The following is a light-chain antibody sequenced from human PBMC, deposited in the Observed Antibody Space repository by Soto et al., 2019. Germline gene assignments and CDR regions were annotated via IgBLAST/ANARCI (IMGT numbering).Light chain of an antibody. CDR2: EVS. V-gene: IGLV2-14*01. Sequence: QSVLTQPASVSGSPGQSITISCTGTSSDVGGYNYVSWYQQHPSKAPKLMIYEVSNRPSGVSNRFSGSKSGNTASLTISGLQAEDEADYYCSSYTSSSTLEGVVFGGGTKLTVL. CDR3: SSYTSSSTLEGVV. CDR1: SSDVGGYNY. J-gene: IGLJ2*01.